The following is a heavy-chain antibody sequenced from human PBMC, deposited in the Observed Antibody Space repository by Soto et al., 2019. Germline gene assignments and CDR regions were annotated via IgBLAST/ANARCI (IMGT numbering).Heavy chain of an antibody. J-gene: IGHJ4*02. V-gene: IGHV1-18*01. D-gene: IGHD3-9*01. CDR3: ARDGVKYYDILTGHWKN. Sequence: QVQLVQSGAEVKKPGASVKVSCKASGYTFTSYGISWVRQAPGQGLERMGWISAYNGNTNYAQKLQGRVTMTTDTSTSTAYMERRSLRSDDTAVYYGARDGVKYYDILTGHWKNWGQGTLVTVSS. CDR2: ISAYNGNT. CDR1: GYTFTSYG.